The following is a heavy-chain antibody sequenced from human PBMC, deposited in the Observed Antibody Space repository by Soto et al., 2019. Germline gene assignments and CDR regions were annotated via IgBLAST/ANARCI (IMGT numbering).Heavy chain of an antibody. V-gene: IGHV3-30-3*01. CDR1: GFTFSSYD. D-gene: IGHD1-26*01. J-gene: IGHJ6*02. Sequence: GGSLRLSCAASGFTFSSYDMHWVRQAPGKGLEWVALISYDGSNKYYADSVKGRFTISRDNSKNTLYLQMNSLRVEDTAVYYCARALSRWELPLGYYSMDVWGQGTTVTVSS. CDR3: ARALSRWELPLGYYSMDV. CDR2: ISYDGSNK.